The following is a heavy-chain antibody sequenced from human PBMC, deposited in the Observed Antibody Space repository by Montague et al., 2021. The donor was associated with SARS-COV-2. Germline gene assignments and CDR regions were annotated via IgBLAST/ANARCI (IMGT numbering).Heavy chain of an antibody. Sequence: SLRLSCAASVFTFSTYPMHWVRQAPGKGLEWVSSIGAGFSSTFYSDSVKGRFTVSRDNSQNPLYLQMNSLRAEDTAVYYCASSYIPNKYYEVYWGQGTLVTVSS. V-gene: IGHV3-23*01. CDR1: VFTFSTYP. D-gene: IGHD2/OR15-2a*01. CDR3: ASSYIPNKYYEVY. CDR2: IGAGFSST. J-gene: IGHJ4*02.